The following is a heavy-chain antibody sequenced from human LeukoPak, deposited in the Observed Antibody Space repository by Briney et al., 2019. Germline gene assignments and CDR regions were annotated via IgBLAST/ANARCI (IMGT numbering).Heavy chain of an antibody. D-gene: IGHD3-10*01. Sequence: GGSLRLSCAASGFTFSSYAMSWVRQAPGKGLEWVSSISGSGGSTSYADSVKARFTISRDNSKNTLYLQMNSLRAEDTAVYYCAKDRWEEAFYGSGSYWDYWGQGTLVTVPS. CDR3: AKDRWEEAFYGSGSYWDY. J-gene: IGHJ4*02. V-gene: IGHV3-23*01. CDR1: GFTFSSYA. CDR2: ISGSGGST.